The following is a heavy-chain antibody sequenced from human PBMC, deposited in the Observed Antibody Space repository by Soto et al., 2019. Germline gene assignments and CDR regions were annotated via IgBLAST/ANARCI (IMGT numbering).Heavy chain of an antibody. CDR2: IYYSGST. CDR3: ASRYSPAFDI. J-gene: IGHJ3*02. D-gene: IGHD6-13*01. Sequence: SETLSLTCTVSGGSISSYYWSWILQPPGKGLEWIGYIYYSGSTNYNPSLKSRVTISVDTSKNQVSLKRSSVTAADTSVYYCASRYSPAFDIWGQGTMVTVSS. V-gene: IGHV4-59*08. CDR1: GGSISSYY.